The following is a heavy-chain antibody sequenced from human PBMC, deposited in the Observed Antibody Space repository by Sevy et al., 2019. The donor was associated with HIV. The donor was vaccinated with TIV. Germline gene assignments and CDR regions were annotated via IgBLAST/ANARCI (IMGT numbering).Heavy chain of an antibody. Sequence: GGSLRLSCVASGFNLSPYWMTWVRQAPGKGLEWVANIKQDGNEKYYVDSVKGRFTVSRANAKNALYLQMYSLRVEETAVYFCASNTYHYDSNTYYPVYWGQGTRVTVSS. D-gene: IGHD3-22*01. CDR1: GFNLSPYW. CDR3: ASNTYHYDSNTYYPVY. V-gene: IGHV3-7*01. J-gene: IGHJ4*02. CDR2: IKQDGNEK.